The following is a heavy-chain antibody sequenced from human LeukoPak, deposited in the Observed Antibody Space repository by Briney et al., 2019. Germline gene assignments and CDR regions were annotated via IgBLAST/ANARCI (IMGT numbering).Heavy chain of an antibody. CDR2: IYQSGST. CDR1: GGSVSSSYW. V-gene: IGHV4-4*02. J-gene: IGHJ4*02. D-gene: IGHD3-10*01. CDR3: ASLMVRGTRETGGGDY. Sequence: SGTLSLTCTVSGGSVSSSYWWSWVRQPPGKGLEWLGEIYQSGSTNYNPSLKSRVTISVDKSKNQFSLKLSSVTTADTAVYYCASLMVRGTRETGGGDYWGQGALVTVSS.